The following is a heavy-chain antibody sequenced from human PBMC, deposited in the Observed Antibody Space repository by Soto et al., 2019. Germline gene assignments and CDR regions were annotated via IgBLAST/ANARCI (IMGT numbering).Heavy chain of an antibody. CDR3: ARDADSSGDRNDYFDF. J-gene: IGHJ4*02. CDR2: IYHSGST. V-gene: IGHV4-30-2*01. D-gene: IGHD3-22*01. CDR1: GGSISSGGYS. Sequence: QLQLQESGSGLVKPSQTLSLTCAVSGGSISSGGYSWSWIRQPPGKGLEWIGYIYHSGSTYYNPSLKSRVTISVDMSKDQFSLKLSSVTAADTAVYYCARDADSSGDRNDYFDFWCQGTLVTVSS.